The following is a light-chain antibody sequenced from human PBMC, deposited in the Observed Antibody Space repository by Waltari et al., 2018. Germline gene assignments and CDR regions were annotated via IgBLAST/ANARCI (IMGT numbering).Light chain of an antibody. CDR3: MQALQNPPT. CDR2: RVS. Sequence: EIVMTQTPLSLSVTPGEPASISCRSSQSLLHSNGKTYLYWYVQKPGQSPRLLIYRVSSRMSGVPDRFSGSGSDTDFILKISRVEAEDVGVYSCMQALQNPPTFGPGTKLDI. V-gene: IGKV2-29*02. J-gene: IGKJ3*01. CDR1: QSLLHSNGKTY.